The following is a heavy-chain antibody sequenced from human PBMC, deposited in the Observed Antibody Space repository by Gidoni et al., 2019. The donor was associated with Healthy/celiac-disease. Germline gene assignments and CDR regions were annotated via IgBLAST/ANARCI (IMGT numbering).Heavy chain of an antibody. V-gene: IGHV1-2*02. D-gene: IGHD6-19*01. CDR2: FNPNSGGT. CDR1: GYTFTGYY. CDR3: ASGSSGWYGSEYFQH. Sequence: QVQLVQSGAEVKKPGASVKVSCKASGYTFTGYYMHWVRQAPGQGLEWMGWFNPNSGGTNYAQKFQGRVTMTRDTSISTAYMELSRLRSDDTAVYYCASGSSGWYGSEYFQHWGQGTLVTVSS. J-gene: IGHJ1*01.